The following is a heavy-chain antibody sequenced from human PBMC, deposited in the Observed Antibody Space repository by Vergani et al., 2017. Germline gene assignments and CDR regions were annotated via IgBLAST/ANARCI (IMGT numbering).Heavy chain of an antibody. CDR2: ISGSGGST. Sequence: EVQLLESGGGLVQPGGSLRLSCAASGFTFSSYAMSWVRQAPGKGLEWVSAISGSGGSTYYADSVKGRFTISRDNSKNTLYLQMDSLRADDTAVYYCAGSSTSCYSSGGYAFDIWGQGTMVTVSS. V-gene: IGHV3-23*01. D-gene: IGHD2-2*01. CDR3: AGSSTSCYSSGGYAFDI. J-gene: IGHJ3*02. CDR1: GFTFSSYA.